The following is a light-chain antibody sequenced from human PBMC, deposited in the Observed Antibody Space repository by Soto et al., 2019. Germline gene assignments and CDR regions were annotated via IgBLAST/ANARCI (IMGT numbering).Light chain of an antibody. CDR3: QSYDSNLSLF. V-gene: IGLV1-40*01. Sequence: QSVLTQPPSVSGAPGQRVTISCNGSSSNIGAGYAVHWYQQLPGTAPKLLIYGNNNRPSGVPDRFSGSKSGTSASLAITGLQAEDETDYYCQSYDSNLSLFFGTGTKLTVL. J-gene: IGLJ1*01. CDR2: GNN. CDR1: SSNIGAGYA.